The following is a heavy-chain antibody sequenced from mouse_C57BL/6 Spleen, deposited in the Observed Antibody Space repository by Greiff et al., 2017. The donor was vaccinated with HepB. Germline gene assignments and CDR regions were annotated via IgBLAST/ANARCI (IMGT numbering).Heavy chain of an antibody. D-gene: IGHD2-4*01. CDR2: IYPGDGDT. V-gene: IGHV1-82*01. CDR3: ANYDYDQFDY. CDR1: GYAFSSSW. Sequence: VQLQQSGPELVKPGASVKISCKASGYAFSSSWMNWVKQRPGKGLEWIGRIYPGDGDTNYNGKFKSKATLTADKSSSTAYMQLNSLTSEDSAVYSCANYDYDQFDYWGQGTLVTVSA. J-gene: IGHJ3*01.